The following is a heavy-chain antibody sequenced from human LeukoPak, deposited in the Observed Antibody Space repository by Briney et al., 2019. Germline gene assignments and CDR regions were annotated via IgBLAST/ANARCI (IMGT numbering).Heavy chain of an antibody. D-gene: IGHD5-24*01. CDR1: GGSCDDYY. CDR2: IHPHGLF. CDR3: SRGRDRSKAGDH. V-gene: IGHV4-34*01. J-gene: IGHJ4*02. Sequence: SETLSLTCDVSGGSCDDYYCSWIRQPPGKGLEWIGEIHPHGLFYYNSSLMSRVTISIDTSKSQFSLRLTSVTAADTAIYYCSRGRDRSKAGDHWGQGSLVTVSS.